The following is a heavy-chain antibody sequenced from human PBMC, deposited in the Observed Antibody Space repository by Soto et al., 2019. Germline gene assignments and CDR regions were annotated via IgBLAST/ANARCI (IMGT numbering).Heavy chain of an antibody. CDR3: TRRYNLNDNYFDP. J-gene: IGHJ5*02. CDR1: GASISVHSYY. CDR2: SYYSGTT. V-gene: IGHV4-39*01. D-gene: IGHD3-9*01. Sequence: QLQLQEAGPGLVTPSQALSLTCTVSGASISVHSYYWTWIRQPPGKGLEWLGRSYYSGTTYFNPSHKRRATLSVDTSKNQFSLRRTSVTAAVTAIYSCTRRYNLNDNYFDPWGPGALVTVSS.